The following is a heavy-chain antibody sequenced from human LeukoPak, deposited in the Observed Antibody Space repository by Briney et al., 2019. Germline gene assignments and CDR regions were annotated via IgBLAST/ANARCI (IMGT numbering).Heavy chain of an antibody. D-gene: IGHD3-9*01. CDR3: ARPKATAGIDSFAT. CDR1: GASISDYY. Sequence: SETLSLTCTVSGASISDYYWSWIRQPPGKGLEWIGYIYYSGSTNYNPSLKSRVTISIDTSKNQFSLKVSSVTAADTAVYDCARPKATAGIDSFATGGRETRYPVS. J-gene: IGHJ4*02. V-gene: IGHV4-59*13. CDR2: IYYSGST.